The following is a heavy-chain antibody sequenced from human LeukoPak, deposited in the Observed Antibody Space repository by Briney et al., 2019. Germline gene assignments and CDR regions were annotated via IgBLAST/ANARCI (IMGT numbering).Heavy chain of an antibody. D-gene: IGHD5-24*01. CDR2: ISSSSSYI. J-gene: IGHJ6*03. V-gene: IGHV3-21*01. CDR3: ARKMATKASYYYYMDV. CDR1: GFTFSSYS. Sequence: GGSLRLSCAASGFTFSSYSMNWVRQAPGKGLEWVSSISSSSSYIYYADSVKGRFTISRDNAKNSLYLQMNSLRAEDTAVYYCARKMATKASYYYYMDVWGKGTTVTVSS.